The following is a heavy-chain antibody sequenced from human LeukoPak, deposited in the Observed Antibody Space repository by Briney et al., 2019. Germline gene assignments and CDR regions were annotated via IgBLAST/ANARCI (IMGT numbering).Heavy chain of an antibody. CDR3: ARGWSILRGGDWFDP. V-gene: IGHV4-38-2*02. D-gene: IGHD3-3*02. J-gene: IGHJ5*02. CDR1: GYSISNGDY. CDR2: VYHSGYT. Sequence: SETLSLTCSVSGYSISNGDYWGWIRQPPGKGLEWIGSVYHSGYTYYNPSLKSRVTISVDTSKNQFSLKLSSVTAADTAVYYCARGWSILRGGDWFDPWGQETLVTVSS.